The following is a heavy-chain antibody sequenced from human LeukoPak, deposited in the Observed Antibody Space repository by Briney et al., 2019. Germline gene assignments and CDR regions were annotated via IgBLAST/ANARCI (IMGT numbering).Heavy chain of an antibody. CDR3: AREDFYYGSGSYGYYWFDP. D-gene: IGHD3-10*01. CDR1: GGSFSGYY. V-gene: IGHV4-34*01. Sequence: SETLSLTCAVYGGSFSGYYWSWIRQPPGKGLEWIGEIKHSGSTNYNPSLKSRVTISVDTSKNQFSLKLSSVTAADTAVYYCAREDFYYGSGSYGYYWFDPWGQGTLVTVSS. J-gene: IGHJ5*02. CDR2: IKHSGST.